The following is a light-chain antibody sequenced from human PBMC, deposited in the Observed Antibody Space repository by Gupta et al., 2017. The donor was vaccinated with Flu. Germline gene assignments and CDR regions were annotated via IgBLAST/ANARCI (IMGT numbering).Light chain of an antibody. J-gene: IGKJ1*01. Sequence: DIQMTQSPSTLSPSVGDRVSVTCRASQSISSWLAGDQQKPGKAPKLLIYKASSLESGVQSRLXGSXCVTEFXRISGRMETDACETNDGQQYRTFGXGTKVEIK. V-gene: IGKV1-5*03. CDR2: KAS. CDR3: QQYRT. CDR1: QSISSW.